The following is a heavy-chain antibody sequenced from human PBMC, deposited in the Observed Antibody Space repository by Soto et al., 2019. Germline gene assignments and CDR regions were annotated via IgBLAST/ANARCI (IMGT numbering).Heavy chain of an antibody. CDR1: GVTFSIYS. D-gene: IGHD3-22*01. CDR2: ISSSSSTI. V-gene: IGHV3-48*02. CDR3: ARDPDYYDSSGYYPEYFQH. Sequence: PGGSLRLSCAASGVTFSIYSMTGVRKAPGKGLEWVSYISSSSSTIYYADSVKGRFTISRDNAKNSLYLQMNSLRDEDTAVYYCARDPDYYDSSGYYPEYFQHWGQGTLVTGSS. J-gene: IGHJ1*01.